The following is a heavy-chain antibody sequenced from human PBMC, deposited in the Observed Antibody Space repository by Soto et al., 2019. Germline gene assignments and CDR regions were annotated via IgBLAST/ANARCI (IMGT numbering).Heavy chain of an antibody. CDR2: IYHSGST. J-gene: IGHJ4*02. V-gene: IGHV4-4*02. CDR1: GGSISNSNW. D-gene: IGHD3-22*01. Sequence: QVQLQESGPGLVEPSGTMSLTCTVSGGSISNSNWWRWVRQPPGKGLEWIGEIYHSGSTNYNPSFKSRVTISVDKSKNHFALRLTSVTAADTAVYYCARGGIVVVFDYWGQGTLVTVSS. CDR3: ARGGIVVVFDY.